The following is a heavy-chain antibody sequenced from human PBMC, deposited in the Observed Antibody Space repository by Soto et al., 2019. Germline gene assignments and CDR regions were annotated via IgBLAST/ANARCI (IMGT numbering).Heavy chain of an antibody. CDR3: ARSGGIGGRRSCYNS. Sequence: SVEVSFKAPGRTVSSCAISWERQAPGQGLQWMVGFRPSFGTASYAQKVQGRVTMTADEVISTAYMQLSSLSSEDTAVYYCARSGGIGGRRSCYNSCGKGTLVTFSS. V-gene: IGHV1-69*13. CDR2: FRPSFGTA. J-gene: IGHJ4*02. CDR1: GRTVSSCA. D-gene: IGHD2-15*01.